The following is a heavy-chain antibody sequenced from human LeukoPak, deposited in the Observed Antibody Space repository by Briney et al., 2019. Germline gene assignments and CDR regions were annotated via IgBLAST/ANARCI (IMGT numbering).Heavy chain of an antibody. CDR2: IYTSGST. CDR1: GGSISSYY. CDR3: AREYSSSWYSSSGSYFDL. J-gene: IGHJ2*01. Sequence: SETLSLTCTVSGGSISSYYWSWIRQPAGKGLEWIGRIYTSGSTNYNPSLKSRVTMSVDTSKNQFSLKLSSVTAAYTAVYYCAREYSSSWYSSSGSYFDLWGRGTLVTVSS. D-gene: IGHD6-13*01. V-gene: IGHV4-4*07.